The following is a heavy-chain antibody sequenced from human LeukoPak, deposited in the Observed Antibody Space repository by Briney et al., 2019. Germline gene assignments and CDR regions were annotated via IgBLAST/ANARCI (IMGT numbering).Heavy chain of an antibody. Sequence: SVKVSCKASRETFSSYAISWVRQAPGQGLEWMGGIIPVFGTTSYAQKSQDRITITAGKTTYTAFMELSSLGSEDTAVYYCARAVTSNILGAFDIWGRGTLVTVSS. J-gene: IGHJ3*02. CDR2: IIPVFGTT. D-gene: IGHD2-21*02. CDR1: RETFSSYA. CDR3: ARAVTSNILGAFDI. V-gene: IGHV1-69*06.